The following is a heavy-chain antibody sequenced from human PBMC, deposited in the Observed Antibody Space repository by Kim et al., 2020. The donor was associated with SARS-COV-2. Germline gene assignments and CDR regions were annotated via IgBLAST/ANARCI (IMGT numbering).Heavy chain of an antibody. CDR2: IYSGGST. CDR1: GFTVSSNY. Sequence: GWSLRLSCAASGFTVSSNYMSWVRQAPGKGLEWVSVIYSGGSTYYADSVKGRFTISRDNSKNTLYLQMNSLRAEDTAVYYCARGLRVTFGGVIGNDYWGQGTLVTVSS. D-gene: IGHD3-16*02. V-gene: IGHV3-66*01. J-gene: IGHJ4*02. CDR3: ARGLRVTFGGVIGNDY.